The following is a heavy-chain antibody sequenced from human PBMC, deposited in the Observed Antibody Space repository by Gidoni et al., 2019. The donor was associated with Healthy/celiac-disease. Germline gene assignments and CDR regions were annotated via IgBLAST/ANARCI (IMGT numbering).Heavy chain of an antibody. Sequence: QLQLQESGPGLVKPSETLSLTCTVSGGSISRSSYYWGWIRQPPGKGLEWIGSIYYSGSTYYNPSLKSRVTISVDTSKNQFSLKLSSVTAADTAVYYCARGVKEANSKKGNRFDPWGQGTLVTVSS. D-gene: IGHD1-20*01. J-gene: IGHJ5*02. V-gene: IGHV4-39*07. CDR1: GGSISRSSYY. CDR3: ARGVKEANSKKGNRFDP. CDR2: IYYSGST.